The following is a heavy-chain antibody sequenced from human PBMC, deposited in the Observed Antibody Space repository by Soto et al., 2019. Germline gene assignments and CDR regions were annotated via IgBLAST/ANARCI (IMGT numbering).Heavy chain of an antibody. CDR1: GYTFTSYA. Sequence: QVQLVQSGAEEKKPGASVKVSCKASGYTFTSYAMPWVRQAPGQRLEWMGWINAGNGNTKYSQKFQGRVTITRDTSASTASMELSSLRSEDTAVYYCASSATTADYYYGMDVWGQGTTVTVSS. CDR3: ASSATTADYYYGMDV. V-gene: IGHV1-3*05. D-gene: IGHD1-26*01. J-gene: IGHJ6*02. CDR2: INAGNGNT.